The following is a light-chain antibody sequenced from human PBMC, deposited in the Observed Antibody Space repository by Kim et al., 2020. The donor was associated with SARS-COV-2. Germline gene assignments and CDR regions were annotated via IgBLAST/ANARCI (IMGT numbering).Light chain of an antibody. V-gene: IGKV2-30*01. CDR1: HILVNRYGNTI. CDR3: LQSTQWPKT. Sequence: QPASISCRSSHILVNRYGNTILNWLHQRPCQSPRLLVYQISKRASGVLDRFSGSESGNDFTLKISGVEAEDVGIYYCLQSTQWPKTFGQGTKLEI. J-gene: IGKJ2*01. CDR2: QIS.